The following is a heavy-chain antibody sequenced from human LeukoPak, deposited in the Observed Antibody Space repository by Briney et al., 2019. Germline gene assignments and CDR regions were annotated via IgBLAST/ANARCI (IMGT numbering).Heavy chain of an antibody. CDR1: GFIFTSYS. D-gene: IGHD4/OR15-4a*01. Sequence: GGSLRLSCAASGFIFTSYSMNWVRQAPGKGLEWVSAISGSGGSTYYADSVKGRFTISRDNSKNTLYLQMNSLRAEDTAVYYCARRAGAYSHPYDYWGQGTLVTVSS. CDR2: ISGSGGST. V-gene: IGHV3-23*01. J-gene: IGHJ4*02. CDR3: ARRAGAYSHPYDY.